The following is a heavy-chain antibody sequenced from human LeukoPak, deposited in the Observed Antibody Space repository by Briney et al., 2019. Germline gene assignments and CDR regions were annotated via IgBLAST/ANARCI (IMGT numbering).Heavy chain of an antibody. CDR3: ARERTTIVSGTTIGAY. Sequence: GGPLRLSCAVSGFTLSSYNMNWVRQAPGKGLEWVSYIRNSGNTIYYADSVKGRFTISRDPAKNSLFLQMNSMTADDTAVYYCARERTTIVSGTTIGAYWGQGTLVTVSS. D-gene: IGHD2/OR15-2a*01. V-gene: IGHV3-48*01. CDR1: GFTLSSYN. CDR2: IRNSGNTI. J-gene: IGHJ4*02.